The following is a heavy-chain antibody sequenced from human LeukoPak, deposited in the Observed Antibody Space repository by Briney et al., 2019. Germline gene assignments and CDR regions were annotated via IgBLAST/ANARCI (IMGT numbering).Heavy chain of an antibody. V-gene: IGHV3-48*01. CDR2: ISSTASTI. Sequence: PGGSLRLSCAASGFTFSIYSMNWVRQAPGKGLEWVSYISSTASTIYCADSVKGRFTISRDNAENSLYLQMNSLRAEDTAVYYCVRDIISVGNSNFFLDYWGQGTLVTVSS. CDR1: GFTFSIYS. J-gene: IGHJ4*02. D-gene: IGHD1-26*01. CDR3: VRDIISVGNSNFFLDY.